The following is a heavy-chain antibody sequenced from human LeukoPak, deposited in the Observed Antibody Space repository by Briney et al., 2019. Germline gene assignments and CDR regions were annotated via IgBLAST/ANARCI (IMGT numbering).Heavy chain of an antibody. V-gene: IGHV3-53*01. CDR2: IYSGVST. Sequence: PVGSLRLSCAPSVFTVSSNYMSWVRQAPGKGLEWGSVIYSGVSTYYADSVNGRFTISRDNSKNTLYLQMNSLRAEDTAVYCCARAGLATTPVDLWGRGTLVTVSS. J-gene: IGHJ2*01. D-gene: IGHD5-24*01. CDR3: ARAGLATTPVDL. CDR1: VFTVSSNY.